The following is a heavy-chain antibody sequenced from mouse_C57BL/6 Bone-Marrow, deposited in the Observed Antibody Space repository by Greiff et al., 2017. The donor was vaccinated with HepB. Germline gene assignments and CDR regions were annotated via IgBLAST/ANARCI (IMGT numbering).Heavy chain of an antibody. Sequence: EVNVVESGGGLVKPGGSLKLSCAASGFTFSSYAMSWVRQTPEKRLEWVATISDGGSYTYYPDNVKGRFTISRDNAKNNLYLQMSQLKSEDTAMYYCARGRKLGFDYWGQGTTLTVSS. J-gene: IGHJ2*01. V-gene: IGHV5-4*03. CDR2: ISDGGSYT. CDR1: GFTFSSYA. CDR3: ARGRKLGFDY. D-gene: IGHD4-1*01.